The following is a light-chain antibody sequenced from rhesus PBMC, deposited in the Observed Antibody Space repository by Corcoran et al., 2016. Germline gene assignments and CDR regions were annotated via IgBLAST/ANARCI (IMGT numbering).Light chain of an antibody. Sequence: DIQMTQYPSSLSASVGDTVTITCRASRSISSWLDWYQKKPGKAPKLLVYKASSLQSGVPSRFRGSGSGTDFTLTISSLQPEDVATYYCLQYTTSPFTFGPGTKLDIK. CDR3: LQYTTSPFT. CDR1: RSISSW. CDR2: KAS. J-gene: IGKJ3*01. V-gene: IGKV1-22*01.